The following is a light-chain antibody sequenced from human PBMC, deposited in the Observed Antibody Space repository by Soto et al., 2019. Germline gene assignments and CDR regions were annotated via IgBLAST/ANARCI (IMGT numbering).Light chain of an antibody. V-gene: IGLV1-40*01. J-gene: IGLJ3*02. CDR3: QSFDSSLSGWV. CDR1: SSNIGAGYD. CDR2: AHS. Sequence: QAVVTQPPSVSGAPGQRVTISCTGRSSNIGAGYDVHWYQQLPGTAPKLLIYAHSNRPSGVPDRFSGSKSDTSASLAITGLQADDEADYYCQSFDSSLSGWVFGGGTKLTVL.